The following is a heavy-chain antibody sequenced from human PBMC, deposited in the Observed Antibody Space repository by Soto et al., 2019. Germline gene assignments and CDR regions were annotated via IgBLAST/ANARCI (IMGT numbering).Heavy chain of an antibody. CDR3: AKVVEGYVVSSFDS. V-gene: IGHV3-23*01. D-gene: IGHD5-12*01. CDR2: ITSSGCST. CDR1: GFIFSDYA. J-gene: IGHJ4*02. Sequence: EVQLLESGGGGVQPGGSLRLSCAASGFIFSDYAMRWVRQTPGKGLEWVSAITSSGCSTYFADSLKGRITISRDNSKNTRSLQMDSLTVEDTAIYYCAKVVEGYVVSSFDSWGQGALVTVSS.